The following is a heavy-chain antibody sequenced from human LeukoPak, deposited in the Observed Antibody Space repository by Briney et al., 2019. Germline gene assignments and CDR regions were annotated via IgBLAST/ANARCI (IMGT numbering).Heavy chain of an antibody. CDR3: ARGGSSGSISPYFDY. CDR1: GGSISSHY. CDR2: IYYSGST. V-gene: IGHV4-59*11. J-gene: IGHJ4*02. D-gene: IGHD3-22*01. Sequence: SETLSLTCTASGGSISSHYWSWIRQPPGKGLEWIGDIYYSGSTNYNPSLKSRVTISVDTSKNQFSLKLSSVTAADTAVYYCARGGSSGSISPYFDYWGQGTLVTVSS.